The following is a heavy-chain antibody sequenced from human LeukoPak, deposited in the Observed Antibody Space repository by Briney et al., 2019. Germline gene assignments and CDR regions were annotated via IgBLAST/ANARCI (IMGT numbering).Heavy chain of an antibody. Sequence: SGGSLRLSCSASGFTFSSYAMHWVRQAPRKGLEYVSAISSNGGSTYYADSVKGRFTVSRDNAKNSLYLQMNSLRDEDTAVYYCARDYARGYFEYWGQGTLVTVSS. D-gene: IGHD2-2*01. CDR2: ISSNGGST. J-gene: IGHJ4*02. CDR3: ARDYARGYFEY. V-gene: IGHV3-64*04. CDR1: GFTFSSYA.